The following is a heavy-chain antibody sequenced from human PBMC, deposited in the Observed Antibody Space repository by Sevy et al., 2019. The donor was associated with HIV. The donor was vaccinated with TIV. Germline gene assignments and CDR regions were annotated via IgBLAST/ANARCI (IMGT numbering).Heavy chain of an antibody. CDR1: GFAFYDYS. Sequence: GESLKISCAASGFAFYDYSMSWIRQAPGKGLEWVATLSFGCGKINYADSVKGRFTISRDNSNNSFYLQMDNLRVEDTALYYCAREGCTRPHDYWGQGTRVTVSS. CDR2: LSFGCGKI. V-gene: IGHV3-23*01. CDR3: AREGCTRPHDY. D-gene: IGHD2-8*01. J-gene: IGHJ4*02.